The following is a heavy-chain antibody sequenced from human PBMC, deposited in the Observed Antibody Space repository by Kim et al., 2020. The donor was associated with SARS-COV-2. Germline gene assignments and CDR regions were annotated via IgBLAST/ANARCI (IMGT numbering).Heavy chain of an antibody. CDR3: ASGVGYSYGFLSL. V-gene: IGHV3-21*01. Sequence: GGSLRLSCAASGFTFSSYSMNWVRQAPGNGLEWVSSISSSSSYIYYADSVKGRFTISRDNAKNSLYLQMNSLRAEDTAVYYCASGVGYSYGFLSLWGQGTLVTVSS. CDR2: ISSSSSYI. CDR1: GFTFSSYS. D-gene: IGHD5-18*01. J-gene: IGHJ4*02.